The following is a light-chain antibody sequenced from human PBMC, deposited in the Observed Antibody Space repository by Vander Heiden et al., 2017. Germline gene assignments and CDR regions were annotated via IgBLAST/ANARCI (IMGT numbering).Light chain of an antibody. CDR1: QSVVYSSNNKNY. CDR3: QQDNSTPIT. CDR2: WAS. J-gene: IGKJ5*01. Sequence: DIVMTPSPDSLAVSLGERATINCKSSQSVVYSSNNKNYLAWYQQKPGQPPKLLIYWASTRESGVPDRFSGSGSGTDFTLTISSLQAEDVAVYYCQQDNSTPITFGQGTRLEIK. V-gene: IGKV4-1*01.